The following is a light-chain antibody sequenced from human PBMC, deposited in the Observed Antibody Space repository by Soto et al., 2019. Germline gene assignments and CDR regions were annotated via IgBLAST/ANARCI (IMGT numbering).Light chain of an antibody. J-gene: IGLJ1*01. V-gene: IGLV1-44*01. CDR3: AAWDDSLNSFFV. CDR1: SSNIGSHT. Sequence: QSALTQPPSASGTPGQTIAISCSGGSSNIGSHTVNWYQQLPGTAPRLLIYSNTQRPSGVPDRFSGSKSGTSASLAISGLQSEDEAEYYCAAWDDSLNSFFVFGTGTKVTV. CDR2: SNT.